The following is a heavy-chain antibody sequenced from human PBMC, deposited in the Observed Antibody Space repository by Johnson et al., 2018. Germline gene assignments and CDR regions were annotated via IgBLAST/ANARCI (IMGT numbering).Heavy chain of an antibody. V-gene: IGHV4-34*01. CDR3: ARGNPHCINGFCYDPFDV. Sequence: QVQLQQLGAGLLKPSETLALTCAVYGGSFSGYYWTWIRQPPGKGLEWIGEINHTGSTNYNPSLKSRVTISVDTSKNQFSLKLSFLTAPDTTVYSCARGNPHCINGFCYDPFDVWGQGTMVTVSS. CDR1: GGSFSGYY. D-gene: IGHD2-8*01. CDR2: INHTGST. J-gene: IGHJ3*01.